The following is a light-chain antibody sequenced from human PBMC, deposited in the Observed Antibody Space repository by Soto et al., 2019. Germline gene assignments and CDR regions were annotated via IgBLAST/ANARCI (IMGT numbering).Light chain of an antibody. CDR2: DAS. J-gene: IGKJ1*01. CDR3: QQYKSDWT. Sequence: DIQMTQSPSTLSASVGDGVTITCRASQRISTWLDWYQQKPGKAPKLLISDASSLEAGVPSRFSGGGSGTEFTLTINILQPDDVANYYCQQYKSDWTFGQGTKVDIK. CDR1: QRISTW. V-gene: IGKV1-5*01.